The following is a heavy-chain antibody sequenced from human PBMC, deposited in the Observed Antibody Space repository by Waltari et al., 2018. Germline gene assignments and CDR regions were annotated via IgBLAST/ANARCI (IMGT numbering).Heavy chain of an antibody. CDR2: KRYDGSNK. CDR3: AKDRDSSSWYGPLDY. Sequence: QVQLVESGGGVVQPGGSLRLSCAASGFTFSSYGMHWVRQAPGKGLGWVAFKRYDGSNKYYADSVKGRFTISRDNSKNTLYLQMNGLRAEDTAVYYCAKDRDSSSWYGPLDYWGQGTLVTVSS. V-gene: IGHV3-30*02. D-gene: IGHD6-13*01. J-gene: IGHJ4*02. CDR1: GFTFSSYG.